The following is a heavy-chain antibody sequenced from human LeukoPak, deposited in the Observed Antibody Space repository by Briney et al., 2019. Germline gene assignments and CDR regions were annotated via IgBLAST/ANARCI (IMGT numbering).Heavy chain of an antibody. V-gene: IGHV3-33*01. D-gene: IGHD4-17*01. CDR1: GFTFSNFG. Sequence: GGSLRLSCAASGFTFSNFGMHWVRQAPGKGLQWVALIWNDGSNQYYADAVKGRFTISRDSSKNTLYLQMNSLRAEDTAIYYCARHRATVYFDYWGQGTLVTVSS. CDR2: IWNDGSNQ. J-gene: IGHJ4*02. CDR3: ARHRATVYFDY.